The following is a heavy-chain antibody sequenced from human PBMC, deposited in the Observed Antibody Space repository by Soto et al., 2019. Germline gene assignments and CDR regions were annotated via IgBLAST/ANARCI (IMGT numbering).Heavy chain of an antibody. V-gene: IGHV1-18*01. CDR3: ARDLPRGGRVPAPEIFY. Sequence: QVQLVQSGSEVKQPGASVKVSCKASGYTFSNYGITWVRQAPGQGLEWMGWISPYNGNKNSAEKFKDRVTLATDTPTNTVYMELRSLRPDDTAVYFCARDLPRGGRVPAPEIFYWGQGTLVTVSS. D-gene: IGHD2-2*01. J-gene: IGHJ4*02. CDR1: GYTFSNYG. CDR2: ISPYNGNK.